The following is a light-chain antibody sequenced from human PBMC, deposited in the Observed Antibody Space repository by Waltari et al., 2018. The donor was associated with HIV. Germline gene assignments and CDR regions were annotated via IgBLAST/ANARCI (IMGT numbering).Light chain of an antibody. CDR2: AAS. CDR1: QTISSK. CDR3: QQSDSNPPT. V-gene: IGKV1-39*01. Sequence: DIQMTQSPPFLSASVGDRVTITCGGSQTISSKVNWYQQKPGKAPKLLIYAASSLEISIPARFSGSGSGTDFTLTITSLQPEDFAMYHCQQSDSNPPTFGEGTKVEIK. J-gene: IGKJ1*01.